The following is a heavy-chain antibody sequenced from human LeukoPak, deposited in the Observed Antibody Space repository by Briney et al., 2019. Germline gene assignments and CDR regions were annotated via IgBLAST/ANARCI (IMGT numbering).Heavy chain of an antibody. CDR3: TTSRGRVTDC. J-gene: IGHJ4*02. CDR1: GLNVSSNY. D-gene: IGHD5-18*01. V-gene: IGHV3-66*01. CDR2: IYSGGST. Sequence: GGSLRLSCAASGLNVSSNYMSWVRQAPGKGLEWVSVIYSGGSTYYADSVKGRSTISRDNSKNTLFLQMNSLKTEDTAVYYCTTSRGRVTDCWGQGTLVTVSS.